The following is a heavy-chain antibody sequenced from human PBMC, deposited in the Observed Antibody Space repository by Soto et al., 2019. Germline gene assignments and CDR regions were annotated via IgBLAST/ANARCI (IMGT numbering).Heavy chain of an antibody. CDR3: ARARGVDS. CDR1: GFTFSNHW. D-gene: IGHD3-16*01. V-gene: IGHV3-7*03. CDR2: IKADVSDK. J-gene: IGHJ5*01. Sequence: PGGSLRLSCAGSGFTFSNHWMNWVGQALGKGLAWVANIKADVSDKYYVYSVKGRVTISRDNAKNSLYLHMNRLRAEDTAVYYCARARGVDSWGQGTLVTVTS.